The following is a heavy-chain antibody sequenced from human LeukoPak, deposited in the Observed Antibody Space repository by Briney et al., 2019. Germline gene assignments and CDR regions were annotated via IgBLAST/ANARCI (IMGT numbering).Heavy chain of an antibody. CDR2: ISYDGSNK. Sequence: GGSLRLSCAASGFTFSSYGMHWVRQAPGKGLEWVAVISYDGSNKYYADSVKGRFTISRDNSKNTLYLQMNSLRAEDTAVYYCAKGEYYYDSSGYPGGWGQGTLVTVSS. D-gene: IGHD3-22*01. V-gene: IGHV3-30*18. J-gene: IGHJ4*02. CDR1: GFTFSSYG. CDR3: AKGEYYYDSSGYPGG.